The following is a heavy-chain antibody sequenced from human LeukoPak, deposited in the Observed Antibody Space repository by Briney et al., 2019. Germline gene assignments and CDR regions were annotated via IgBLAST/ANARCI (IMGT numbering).Heavy chain of an antibody. CDR3: TTDRGLTMIRGLPFDY. V-gene: IGHV3-15*01. Sequence: KPGGSLRLSCAAFGFTFTHAWMSWVRQAPGKGLEWVGRIRSKADGGTADYAAPVTGRFTISRDDSKNTLFLEMNSLKSEDTAVYYCTTDRGLTMIRGLPFDYWGQGTLVTVSS. CDR2: IRSKADGGTA. D-gene: IGHD3-10*01. J-gene: IGHJ4*02. CDR1: GFTFTHAW.